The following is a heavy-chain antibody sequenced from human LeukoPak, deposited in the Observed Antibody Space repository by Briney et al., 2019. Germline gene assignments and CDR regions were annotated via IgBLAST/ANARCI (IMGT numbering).Heavy chain of an antibody. J-gene: IGHJ4*02. D-gene: IGHD1-26*01. CDR1: GFTVSSNY. Sequence: PGGSLRLSCAASGFTVSSNYMSWVRQAPGKGLEWVSVISVKGRFTISRDNSKNTLYLQMNSLRAEDTAVYYCVVGSIIDYWGQGTLVTVSS. V-gene: IGHV3-53*01. CDR3: VVGSIIDY. CDR2: I.